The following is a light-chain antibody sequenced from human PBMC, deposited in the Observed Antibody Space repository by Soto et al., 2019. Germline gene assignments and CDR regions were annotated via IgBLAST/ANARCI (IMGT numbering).Light chain of an antibody. V-gene: IGKV1-39*01. CDR1: QSVSRY. Sequence: DVQMTQSPSSLSALVGDRVTITCRSSQSVSRYLNWYHHKPGTAPKLLINAASNLRRGVPSRFSGSGSGTDFTLTIDGLQPEDFAVYYCQQSYITPPITLGQGTRLEIK. CDR3: QQSYITPPIT. J-gene: IGKJ5*01. CDR2: AAS.